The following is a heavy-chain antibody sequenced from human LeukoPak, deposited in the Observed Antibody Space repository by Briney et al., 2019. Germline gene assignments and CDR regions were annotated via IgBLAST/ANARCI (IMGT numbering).Heavy chain of an antibody. Sequence: SETLSLTCTVSGGSVSSYYWSWIRQPPGKGLEWIGSIYHSGSTYYNPPLKSRVTISVDTSKNQFSLKLSSVTAADTAVYYCASPAMAFIDQGRYNYYYYMDVWGKGTTVTVSS. J-gene: IGHJ6*03. CDR3: ASPAMAFIDQGRYNYYYYMDV. CDR2: IYHSGST. CDR1: GGSVSSYY. D-gene: IGHD5-18*01. V-gene: IGHV4-59*08.